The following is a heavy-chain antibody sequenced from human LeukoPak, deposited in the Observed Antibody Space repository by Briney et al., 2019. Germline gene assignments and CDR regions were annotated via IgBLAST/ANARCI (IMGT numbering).Heavy chain of an antibody. CDR3: ARDHPVTAKVNYYYYMDV. CDR1: GGTFSSYA. Sequence: EASVKVSCKASGGTFSSYAISWVRQAPGQGLEWMGGIIPVFGAANYAQKFQGRVTITTDESTSTAYMELSSLRSEDTAVYYCARDHPVTAKVNYYYYMDVWGKGTTVTVSS. V-gene: IGHV1-69*05. D-gene: IGHD2-21*02. J-gene: IGHJ6*03. CDR2: IIPVFGAA.